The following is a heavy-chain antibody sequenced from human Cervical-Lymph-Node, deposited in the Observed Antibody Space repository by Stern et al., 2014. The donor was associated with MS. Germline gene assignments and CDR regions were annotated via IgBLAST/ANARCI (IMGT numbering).Heavy chain of an antibody. V-gene: IGHV3-48*01. D-gene: IGHD4-17*01. CDR1: RLTLSLYG. J-gene: IGHJ4*02. CDR2: ISSSSSTI. CDR3: ARGYGYFDY. Sequence: EVQLVESGGRLVQPGGSLRLSCAASRLTLSLYGMNWVRQAPGKGLEWISYISSSSSTIYYADSVEGRFTISRDNAKNSLYLQMNGLRAEDTAVYYCARGYGYFDYWGQGTLVTVSS.